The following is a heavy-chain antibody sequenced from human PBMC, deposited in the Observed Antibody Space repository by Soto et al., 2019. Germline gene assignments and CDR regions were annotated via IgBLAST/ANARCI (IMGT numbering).Heavy chain of an antibody. J-gene: IGHJ6*02. Sequence: QVQLVESGGGVVQPGRSLRLSCAASGFTFSSYAMHWVRQAPGKGLECVAGISYDGSNKYYADSVKGRFTISRDNSKNTLYLQMNSLRAEDTAVYYCARPSTAMAYYYYYYAMDVWGQGTTVTVSS. D-gene: IGHD5-18*01. CDR3: ARPSTAMAYYYYYYAMDV. CDR1: GFTFSSYA. CDR2: ISYDGSNK. V-gene: IGHV3-30-3*01.